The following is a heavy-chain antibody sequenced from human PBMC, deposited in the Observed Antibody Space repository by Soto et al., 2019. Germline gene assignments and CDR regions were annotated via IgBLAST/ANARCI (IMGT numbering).Heavy chain of an antibody. V-gene: IGHV1-8*01. CDR3: ARSVDKAPLD. CDR1: GYTFTSYD. J-gene: IGHJ4*02. D-gene: IGHD3-9*01. CDR2: MDPSSGET. Sequence: QVQLVQSGAEVKKPGASARVSCKASGYTFTSYDTNWVRQAPGQGLEWMGWMDPSSGETGFGQKYQGRLTMTRNTPINTAYIGLSSLRYDDTAVYFCARSVDKAPLDWGQGALLSVSS.